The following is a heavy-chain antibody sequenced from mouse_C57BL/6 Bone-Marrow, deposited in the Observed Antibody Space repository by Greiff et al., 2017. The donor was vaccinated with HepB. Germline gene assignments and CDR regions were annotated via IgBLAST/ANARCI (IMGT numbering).Heavy chain of an antibody. CDR3: TRLTTVVATSRYFDY. Sequence: EVQGVESGEGLVKPGGSLKLSCAASGFTFSSYAMSWVRQTPEKRLEWVAYISSGGDYIYYADTVKGRFTISRDNARNTLYLQMSSLKSEDTAMYYCTRLTTVVATSRYFDYWGQGTTLTVSS. D-gene: IGHD1-1*01. CDR1: GFTFSSYA. J-gene: IGHJ2*01. V-gene: IGHV5-9-1*02. CDR2: ISSGGDYI.